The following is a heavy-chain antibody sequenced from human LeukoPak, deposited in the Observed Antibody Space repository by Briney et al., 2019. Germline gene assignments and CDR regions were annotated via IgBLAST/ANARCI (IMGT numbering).Heavy chain of an antibody. CDR1: GFTFSSYG. J-gene: IGHJ6*03. CDR3: AKDFYDILTGYYSPYYMDV. CDR2: IRYDGSNK. Sequence: GGSLRLSCAASGFTFSSYGMHWVRQAPGKGLEWVAFIRYDGSNKYYADSVKGRFTISRDNSKNTLYLQMNSLRAEDTAVYYCAKDFYDILTGYYSPYYMDVWGKGTTVTTSS. V-gene: IGHV3-30*02. D-gene: IGHD3-9*01.